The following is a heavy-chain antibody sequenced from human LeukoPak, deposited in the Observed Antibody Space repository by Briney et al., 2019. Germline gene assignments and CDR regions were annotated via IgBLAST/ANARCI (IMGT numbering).Heavy chain of an antibody. CDR1: GGSMSSGSYS. J-gene: IGHJ4*02. V-gene: IGHV4-61*02. D-gene: IGHD2-21*02. CDR2: VTFSGNT. CDR3: AGDWN. Sequence: SQTLSLTCTVSGGSMSSGSYSWSWIRQPAGKGLEWIGRVTFSGNTDYNPALKSRVTISLDMSKNQFSLKLSSVTAADTSVYDCAGDWNWGQGILVTVSS.